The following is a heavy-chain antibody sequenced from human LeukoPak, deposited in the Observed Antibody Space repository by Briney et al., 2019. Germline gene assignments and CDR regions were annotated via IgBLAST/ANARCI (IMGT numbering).Heavy chain of an antibody. CDR2: IIPILGIA. Sequence: SVKVSCKASGGTFSSYAISWVRQAPGQGLEWMGRIIPILGIADYAQKFQGRVTITADKSTSTAYMELSSLRSEDTAVYYCARESGSHGDYEDYWGQGTLVTVSS. V-gene: IGHV1-69*04. D-gene: IGHD4-17*01. CDR1: GGTFSSYA. J-gene: IGHJ4*02. CDR3: ARESGSHGDYEDY.